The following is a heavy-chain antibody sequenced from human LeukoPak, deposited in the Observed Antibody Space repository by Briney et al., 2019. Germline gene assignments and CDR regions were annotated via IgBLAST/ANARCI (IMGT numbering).Heavy chain of an antibody. CDR2: IIPILGIA. Sequence: GASVKVSCKASGHTFTGYYMHWVRQAPGQGLEWMGRIIPILGIANYAQKFQGRVTITADKSTSTAYMELSSLRSEDTAVYYCARNGLDYGDYSDWGQGTLVTVSS. CDR3: ARNGLDYGDYSD. D-gene: IGHD4-17*01. V-gene: IGHV1-69*02. CDR1: GHTFTGYY. J-gene: IGHJ4*02.